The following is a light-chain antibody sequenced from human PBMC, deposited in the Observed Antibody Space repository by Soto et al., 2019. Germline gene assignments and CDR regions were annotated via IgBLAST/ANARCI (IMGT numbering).Light chain of an antibody. V-gene: IGKV3-20*01. CDR3: QQFGNSPWT. CDR1: QSVPSTY. CDR2: GTS. Sequence: VLSQSPAILSLPPGERATLSCRASQSVPSTYFAWYQQKAGQPPRLLISGTSNRATGIPDRFSGSGSGTDFTLTISRLEPEDFAVYFCQQFGNSPWTFGQGTKVDI. J-gene: IGKJ1*01.